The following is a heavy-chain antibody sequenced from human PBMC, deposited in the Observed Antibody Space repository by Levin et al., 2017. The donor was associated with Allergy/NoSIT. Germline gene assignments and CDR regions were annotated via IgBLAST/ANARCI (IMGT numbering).Heavy chain of an antibody. J-gene: IGHJ4*02. CDR3: ARSREPTHYSPFDY. CDR1: GFTFSNYE. D-gene: IGHD4-11*01. V-gene: IGHV3-48*03. Sequence: SCAASGFTFSNYEMNWVRQGPGKGPEWLSDISSSGTTIYYADSVKGRFTISRDNAKNSLYLQMNSLRAEDTAIYYCARSREPTHYSPFDYWGQGSLVTVSS. CDR2: ISSSGTTI.